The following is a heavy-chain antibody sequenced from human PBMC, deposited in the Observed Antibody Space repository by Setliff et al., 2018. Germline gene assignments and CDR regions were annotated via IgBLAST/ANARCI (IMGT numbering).Heavy chain of an antibody. CDR1: GYSFSTCW. V-gene: IGHV5-51*01. CDR3: ARHPYYYGSGTYLDNSNRWFDP. Sequence: GESLKISFKGSGYSFSTCWIGWVRQMPGKGLEWMGIIYPGDSITRYSPSFQGQVTISVDKSINTAYLQWSSLRASDTAIYYCARHPYYYGSGTYLDNSNRWFDPWGQGTLVTVSS. J-gene: IGHJ5*02. CDR2: IYPGDSIT. D-gene: IGHD3-10*01.